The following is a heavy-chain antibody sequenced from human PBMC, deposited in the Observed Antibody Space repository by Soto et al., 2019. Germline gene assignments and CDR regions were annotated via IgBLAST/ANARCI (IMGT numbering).Heavy chain of an antibody. Sequence: SVKVSCKASGYTFTSYGISWVRQAPGQGLEWMGWISAYNGNTNYAQKLQGRVTMTTDTSTSTAYMELRSLRSDDTAVYYCASHYYGSGSHQGYYYGMDVWGQGTTVTVSS. CDR1: GYTFTSYG. V-gene: IGHV1-18*04. CDR3: ASHYYGSGSHQGYYYGMDV. CDR2: ISAYNGNT. J-gene: IGHJ6*02. D-gene: IGHD3-10*01.